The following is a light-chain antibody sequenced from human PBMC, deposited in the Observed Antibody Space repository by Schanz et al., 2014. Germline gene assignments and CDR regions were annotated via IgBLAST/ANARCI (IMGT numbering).Light chain of an antibody. CDR3: QQYDNWWT. CDR1: QSISLN. CDR2: GAS. Sequence: EIVLTQSPGTLSLSPGERVTLSCRASQSISLNYLAWYQQKPGQAPGLLIYGASTRATGIPARFSGSGSGTEFTLTISSLQSEDFAVYYCQQYDNWWTFGPRTKVEVK. J-gene: IGKJ1*01. V-gene: IGKV3-15*01.